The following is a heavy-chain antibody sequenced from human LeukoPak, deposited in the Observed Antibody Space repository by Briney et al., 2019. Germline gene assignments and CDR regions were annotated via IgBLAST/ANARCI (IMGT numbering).Heavy chain of an antibody. CDR2: ISGSGGDT. D-gene: IGHD2-15*01. Sequence: GGSLRLSCAASGFTFSSLAMSWVRQAPGKGLEWVSAISGSGGDTYYADSVKGRFSISRDNSKNTLYLQMNSLRADDTAVCYCATRFSGGSYWGQGTLVTVSS. CDR3: ATRFSGGSY. CDR1: GFTFSSLA. V-gene: IGHV3-23*01. J-gene: IGHJ4*02.